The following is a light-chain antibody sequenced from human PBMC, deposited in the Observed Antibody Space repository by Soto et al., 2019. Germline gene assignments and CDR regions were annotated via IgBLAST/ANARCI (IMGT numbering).Light chain of an antibody. CDR3: QQRSTWPIT. CDR1: QSINNY. V-gene: IGKV3-11*01. J-gene: IGKJ5*01. CDR2: DSS. Sequence: EIVLTQSPDTLSLSPGERATLSCRASQSINNYLAWYQQKPGQSPRLLISDSSNRATGIPARFSGSGSGTDFTLTISSLEPEDFAVYYCQQRSTWPITFGQGTRLEIK.